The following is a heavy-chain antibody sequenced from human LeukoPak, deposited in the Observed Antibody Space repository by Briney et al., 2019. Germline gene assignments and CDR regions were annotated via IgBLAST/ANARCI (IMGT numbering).Heavy chain of an antibody. CDR1: GFAFYDYA. V-gene: IGHV3-74*01. J-gene: IGHJ4*02. CDR3: ARDRGPRTGFMVREAYDY. CDR2: INTDGSIT. D-gene: IGHD3-10*01. Sequence: GGSLRLSCAASGFAFYDYAMSWVRQAPGKGLVWVSRINTDGSITNYADSVKGRFSISRDNAKNTLYLQMSSLRAEDTAVYYCARDRGPRTGFMVREAYDYWGQGTLVTVSS.